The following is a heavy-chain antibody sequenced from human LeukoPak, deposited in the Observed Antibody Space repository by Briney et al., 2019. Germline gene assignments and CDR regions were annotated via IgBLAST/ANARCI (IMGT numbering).Heavy chain of an antibody. V-gene: IGHV3-23*01. Sequence: GGSLRLSCAASGFTFSSYAMSWVRQAPGKGLEWVSAISDSGGSTYYADSVKGRFTISRDNSKNTLYLQMNSLRAEDTAVYYCAGEDIVVVVAEYYFDYWGQGTLVTVSS. CDR3: AGEDIVVVVAEYYFDY. CDR2: ISDSGGST. D-gene: IGHD2-15*01. J-gene: IGHJ4*02. CDR1: GFTFSSYA.